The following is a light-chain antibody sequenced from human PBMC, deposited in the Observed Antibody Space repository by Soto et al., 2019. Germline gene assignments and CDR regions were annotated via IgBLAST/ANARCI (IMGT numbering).Light chain of an antibody. Sequence: DIVMTQSPDSLAVSLGERTTINCKSSQSVLYSSNNKNYLAWYQQKPGQPPKVLIYWASTRESGVPDRFSCSGSGTDFTLTSSSLQSEDVAVYYCQQNYSTPYTFGQGTKLEIK. J-gene: IGKJ2*01. CDR1: QSVLYSSNNKNY. CDR2: WAS. CDR3: QQNYSTPYT. V-gene: IGKV4-1*01.